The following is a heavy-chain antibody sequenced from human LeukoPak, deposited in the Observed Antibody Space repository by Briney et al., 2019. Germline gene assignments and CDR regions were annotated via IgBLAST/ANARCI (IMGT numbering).Heavy chain of an antibody. J-gene: IGHJ4*02. V-gene: IGHV3-66*01. Sequence: GGSLRLSSAASGFTVSSNYMSWVRQAPGKGPEWVSVIYRGGNTYYADSVKGRFTISRDNCKNTLYLQMNSLRVEDTAVYYCARDDPTYVSGSCWGQGTLVTVSS. CDR1: GFTVSSNY. CDR3: ARDDPTYVSGSC. CDR2: IYRGGNT. D-gene: IGHD3-10*01.